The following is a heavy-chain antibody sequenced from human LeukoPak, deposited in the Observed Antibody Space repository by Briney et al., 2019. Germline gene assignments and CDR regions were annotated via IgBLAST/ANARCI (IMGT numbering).Heavy chain of an antibody. J-gene: IGHJ4*02. D-gene: IGHD6-19*01. Sequence: YYSGSTYYNPSLKSRVTISVDTSKNQFSLKLSSVTAADTAIYYCARGNKYSSGSSYYFDYWGQGTLVTVSS. CDR3: ARGNKYSSGSSYYFDY. CDR2: YYSGST. V-gene: IGHV4-39*07.